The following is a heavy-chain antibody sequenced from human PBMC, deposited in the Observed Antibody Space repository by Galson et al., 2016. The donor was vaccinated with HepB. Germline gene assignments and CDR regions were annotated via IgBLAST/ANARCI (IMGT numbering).Heavy chain of an antibody. V-gene: IGHV1-69*13. CDR3: AREIVVIPAAMSYGMDV. Sequence: SVKVSCKASGYTFTYYGFVWVRQAPGQGLEWMGGVIPIFGAPKYAQNFQGRVTISADESTSTAYMELNTLRSEDTAIYYCAREIVVIPAAMSYGMDVWGPGTTVTVAS. CDR2: VIPIFGAP. J-gene: IGHJ6*02. CDR1: GYTFTYYG. D-gene: IGHD2-2*01.